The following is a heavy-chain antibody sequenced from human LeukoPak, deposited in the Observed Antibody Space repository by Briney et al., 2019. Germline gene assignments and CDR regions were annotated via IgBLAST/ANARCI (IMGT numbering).Heavy chain of an antibody. D-gene: IGHD6-6*01. J-gene: IGHJ4*02. CDR3: TRRVGSSSD. CDR1: GFTFSGSA. Sequence: PGGSLRLSCAASGFTFSGSAMHWVRQASGKGLEWVGRIRSKANSYATAYAASVKGRFTISRDDSKNAAYLQMNSLKTEDTAVYYCTRRVGSSSDWGQGTLVTVSS. CDR2: IRSKANSYAT. V-gene: IGHV3-73*01.